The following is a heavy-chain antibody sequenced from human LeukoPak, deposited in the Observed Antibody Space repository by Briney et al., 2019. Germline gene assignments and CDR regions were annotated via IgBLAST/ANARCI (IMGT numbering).Heavy chain of an antibody. J-gene: IGHJ4*02. CDR2: TSSDLNVK. Sequence: GGSLRLSCAASGFTFNSFAINWVRQAPGKGLEWVAVTSSDLNVKLYADSVKGRFTISRDNSRSTLYLQMNSLRPEDTAIYYCAREGYYGSGSPPSLYFDYWGQGTLVTVSS. CDR1: GFTFNSFA. CDR3: AREGYYGSGSPPSLYFDY. V-gene: IGHV3-30*03. D-gene: IGHD3-10*01.